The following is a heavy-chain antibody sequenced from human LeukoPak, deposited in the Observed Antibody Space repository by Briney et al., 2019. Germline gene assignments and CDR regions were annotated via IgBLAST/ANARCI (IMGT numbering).Heavy chain of an antibody. Sequence: PSETLSLTCAVYGGSFSGYYWSWIRQPPGKGLEWIGEINHSGSTNYNPSLKSRVTISVDTSKNQFFLSLSSLTAADTAVYYCARGGVMVRGVDFDFWGQGTLVTVSS. V-gene: IGHV4-34*01. D-gene: IGHD3-10*01. CDR2: INHSGST. J-gene: IGHJ4*02. CDR3: ARGGVMVRGVDFDF. CDR1: GGSFSGYY.